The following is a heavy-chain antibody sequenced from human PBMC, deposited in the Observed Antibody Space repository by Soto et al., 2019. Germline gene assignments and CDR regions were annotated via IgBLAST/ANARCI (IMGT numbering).Heavy chain of an antibody. Sequence: EVQLVESGGGLVQPGGSLRLSCAASGFTFSTYWMTWVRQPPGKGLEWVANMDQDGSETYYVDSVGGRFTVSRDNAKNSLYLQMNSLRVEDTAVYYYVCGGNFFIYWGQGTLVTVSP. CDR2: MDQDGSET. CDR1: GFTFSTYW. CDR3: VCGGNFFIY. V-gene: IGHV3-7*01. D-gene: IGHD3-16*01. J-gene: IGHJ4*02.